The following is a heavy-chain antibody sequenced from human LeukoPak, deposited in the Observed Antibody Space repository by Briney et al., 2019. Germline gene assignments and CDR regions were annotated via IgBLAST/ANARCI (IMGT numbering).Heavy chain of an antibody. CDR2: ISGSGGST. D-gene: IGHD1-14*01. CDR1: GFTFDDYA. J-gene: IGHJ3*02. Sequence: GGSLRLSCAASGFTFDDYAMHWVRQAPGKGLEWVSAISGSGGSTYYAGSVKGRFTISRDNSKNTLYLQMNSLRAEDTAVYYCAKRPGSYDTFDIWGQGTMVTVSS. V-gene: IGHV3-23*01. CDR3: AKRPGSYDTFDI.